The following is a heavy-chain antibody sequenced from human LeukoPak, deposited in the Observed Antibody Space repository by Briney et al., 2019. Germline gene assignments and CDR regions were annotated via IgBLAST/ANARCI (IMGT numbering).Heavy chain of an antibody. V-gene: IGHV4-34*01. CDR3: ARIGPATVTTFGIRRKPSDNWFDP. J-gene: IGHJ5*02. Sequence: SETLSLTCAVYGASFSGYFWSWIRQPPGKGLEWIGHISTSGSTNYNPSLKSRVTISVDTSKNQFSLKLSSVTAADTAVYYCARIGPATVTTFGIRRKPSDNWFDPWGQGTLVTVSS. CDR1: GASFSGYF. D-gene: IGHD4-17*01. CDR2: ISTSGST.